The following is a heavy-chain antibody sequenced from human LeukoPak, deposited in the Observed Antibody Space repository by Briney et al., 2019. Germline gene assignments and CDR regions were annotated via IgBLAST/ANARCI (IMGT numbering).Heavy chain of an antibody. D-gene: IGHD6-6*01. J-gene: IGHJ4*02. CDR2: INHSGST. CDR3: ARGGGLIAARDFDY. CDR1: GRSFSGYY. V-gene: IGHV4-34*01. Sequence: SETLSLTCALYGRSFSGYYWSWIRQPPGKGLEWLGEINHSGSTNYNPSLKSRVTISVDTSKNQFSLKLSSVTAADTAVYYCARGGGLIAARDFDYWGQGTLVTVSS.